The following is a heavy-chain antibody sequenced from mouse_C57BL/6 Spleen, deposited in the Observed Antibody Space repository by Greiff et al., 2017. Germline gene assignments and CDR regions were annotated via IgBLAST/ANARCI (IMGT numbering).Heavy chain of an antibody. Sequence: QVQLQQPGAELVRPGSSVKLSCKASGYTFTSYWMHWVKQRPLPGLEWIGNIDPSDSETHYNQKFKDKATLTVDKSSSTAYMQLISLPSEDSAVYYCARRDYDGRAAMDYWGQGTSVTVSS. CDR1: GYTFTSYW. D-gene: IGHD2-4*01. J-gene: IGHJ4*01. CDR2: IDPSDSET. V-gene: IGHV1-52*01. CDR3: ARRDYDGRAAMDY.